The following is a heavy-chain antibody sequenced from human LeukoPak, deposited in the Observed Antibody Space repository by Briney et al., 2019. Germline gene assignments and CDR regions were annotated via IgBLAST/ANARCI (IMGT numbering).Heavy chain of an antibody. V-gene: IGHV1-2*02. D-gene: IGHD2-15*01. CDR2: INPKSGDT. CDR1: GYTFTAYY. Sequence: ASVKVSCKASGYTFTAYYMHWVRQAPGQGLEWMGWINPKSGDTNYAQKFQGRVTMTRDTSITTAYMELSRLGSDDTAVYYCARDNKGVDCSGGSCYSLRYYYYMDVWGKGTTVTVSS. CDR3: ARDNKGVDCSGGSCYSLRYYYYMDV. J-gene: IGHJ6*03.